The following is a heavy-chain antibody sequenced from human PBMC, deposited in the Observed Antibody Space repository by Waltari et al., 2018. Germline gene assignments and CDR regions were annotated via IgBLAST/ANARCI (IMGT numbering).Heavy chain of an antibody. CDR3: AKVDSSSFDH. CDR2: SSYEGTNK. D-gene: IGHD6-13*01. Sequence: QVQLVESGGGVVQPGRSLRLSCAASGFSFSTYGMHWVRQAPGKGLEWVAVSSYEGTNKFYADSVKGRFTISRDNSKNTLYLQMNSLRPEDTAVYYCAKVDSSSFDHWGQGALVTVSS. CDR1: GFSFSTYG. V-gene: IGHV3-30*18. J-gene: IGHJ4*02.